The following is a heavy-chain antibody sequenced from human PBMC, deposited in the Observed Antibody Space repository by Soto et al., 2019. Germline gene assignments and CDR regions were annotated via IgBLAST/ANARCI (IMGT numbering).Heavy chain of an antibody. J-gene: IGHJ4*02. V-gene: IGHV1-18*01. CDR1: GYTFTRYG. CDR2: ISAYNGNT. Sequence: ASVKVSCKASGYTFTRYGISWVRPAPGQGLEWMGWISAYNGNTNYARKLQGRVTMTTDTSTSTAYMELRSLRSDDTAVYYCARDGGLTTVTTLDYWGQGTLVTVSS. D-gene: IGHD4-17*01. CDR3: ARDGGLTTVTTLDY.